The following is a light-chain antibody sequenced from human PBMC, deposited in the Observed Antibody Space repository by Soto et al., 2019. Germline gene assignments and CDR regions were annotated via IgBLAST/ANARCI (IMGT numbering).Light chain of an antibody. CDR3: QQYGSWLT. V-gene: IGKV3-20*01. Sequence: EIVLTQSSGTLSLSPGERATLSCRASQSVSSSYLAWYQQKPGQAPRLLIYGASSRATGIPDRFSGSGSGTDFTLTISRLEPEDFAVYYCQQYGSWLTFGGGTKVDIK. J-gene: IGKJ4*01. CDR2: GAS. CDR1: QSVSSSY.